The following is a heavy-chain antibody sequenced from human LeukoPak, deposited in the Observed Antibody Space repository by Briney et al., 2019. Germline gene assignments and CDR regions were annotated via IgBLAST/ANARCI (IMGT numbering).Heavy chain of an antibody. CDR3: ARGVGYCSGGSCYSDTDP. CDR2: IYHSGST. D-gene: IGHD2-15*01. J-gene: IGHJ5*02. Sequence: SETPSLTCAVSGGSISSSNWWSWVRQPPGKGLEWIGEIYHSGSTNYNPSLKSRVTISVDKSKNQFSLKLSSVTAADTAVYYCARGVGYCSGGSCYSDTDPWGQGTLVTVSS. CDR1: GGSISSSNW. V-gene: IGHV4-4*02.